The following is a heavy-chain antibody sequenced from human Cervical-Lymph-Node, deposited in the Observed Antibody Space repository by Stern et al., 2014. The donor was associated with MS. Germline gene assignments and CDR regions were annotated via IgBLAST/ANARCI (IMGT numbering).Heavy chain of an antibody. D-gene: IGHD4-11*01. V-gene: IGHV4-31*03. J-gene: IGHJ4*02. CDR2: IYYSGST. CDR3: ARGGPPYSSNWYYFDF. CDR1: GGSINSGGHY. Sequence: QVQLQESGPGLVKPSQTLSLTCTVSGGSINSGGHYWSWIRQHPGKGLEWIGYIYYSGSTNYNPSLKSRLTISLDTSKNQFSLYLSSVTAADTAMYFCARGGPPYSSNWYYFDFWGQGALVSVSS.